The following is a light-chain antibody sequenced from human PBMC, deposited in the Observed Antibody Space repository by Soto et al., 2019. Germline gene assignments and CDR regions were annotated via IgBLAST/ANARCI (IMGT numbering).Light chain of an antibody. CDR1: QSVSSSF. Sequence: EIVLTQSPGTLSLSPGEGATLSCRASQSVSSSFLAWYQQKPGQAPRLLIYGASNRATGIPDRFSGSGSGTDFTLTIIRLEPEDFAVYYCQQYGSSPRTFGQGTKVDIK. V-gene: IGKV3-20*01. CDR2: GAS. J-gene: IGKJ1*01. CDR3: QQYGSSPRT.